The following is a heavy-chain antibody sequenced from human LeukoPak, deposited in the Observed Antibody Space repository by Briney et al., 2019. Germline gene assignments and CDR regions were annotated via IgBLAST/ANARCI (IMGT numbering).Heavy chain of an antibody. J-gene: IGHJ4*02. V-gene: IGHV4-39*01. CDR1: GGSISSSSYY. CDR2: IYYSRST. Sequence: PSETLSLTCTVSGGSISSSSYYWGWIRQPPGKGLEWIGSIYYSRSTYYNPSLKSRVTISVDTSKNQFSLKLSSVTAADTAVYYCARPAGGYYYSFDYWGQGTLVTVSS. D-gene: IGHD3-22*01. CDR3: ARPAGGYYYSFDY.